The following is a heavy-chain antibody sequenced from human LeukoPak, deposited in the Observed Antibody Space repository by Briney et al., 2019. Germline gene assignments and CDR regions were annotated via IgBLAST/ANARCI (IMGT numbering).Heavy chain of an antibody. J-gene: IGHJ5*02. D-gene: IGHD6-13*01. CDR3: ARDLSSSWYGGSNWFDP. Sequence: GGSLRLPCAASGFTFSSYEMNWVRQAPGKGLEWVSYISSSGSTIYYADSVKGRFTISRDNAKNSLYLQMNSLRAEDTAVYYCARDLSSSWYGGSNWFDPWGQGTLVTVSS. CDR1: GFTFSSYE. CDR2: ISSSGSTI. V-gene: IGHV3-48*03.